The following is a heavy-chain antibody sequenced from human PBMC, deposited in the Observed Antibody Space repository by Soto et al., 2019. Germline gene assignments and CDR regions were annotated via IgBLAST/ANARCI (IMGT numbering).Heavy chain of an antibody. Sequence: EVQLVESGGGLVQPGGSLRLSCAASGFTFGNYWRTWVRQAPGNGLEWVANIKGDGSAKSYLDSVRGRFTVSRDNAENSLFLQMNILRAADTALYYCARDVSPGSSRYYLDAFEIWGQGTMVTVS. J-gene: IGHJ3*02. V-gene: IGHV3-7*03. CDR1: GFTFGNYW. CDR3: ARDVSPGSSRYYLDAFEI. CDR2: IKGDGSAK. D-gene: IGHD3-22*01.